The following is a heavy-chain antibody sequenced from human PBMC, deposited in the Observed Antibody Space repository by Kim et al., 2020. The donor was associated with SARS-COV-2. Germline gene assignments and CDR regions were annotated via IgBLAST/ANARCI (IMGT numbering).Heavy chain of an antibody. J-gene: IGHJ4*02. CDR3: AKAYSSLDIVVVVAAGVFDY. D-gene: IGHD2-15*01. Sequence: RFTISRDNSKNTLYLQMNSLRAEDTAVYYCAKAYSSLDIVVVVAAGVFDYWGQGTLVTVSS. V-gene: IGHV3-30*02.